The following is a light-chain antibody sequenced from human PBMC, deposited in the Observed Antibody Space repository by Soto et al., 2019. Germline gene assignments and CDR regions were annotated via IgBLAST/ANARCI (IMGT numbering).Light chain of an antibody. Sequence: QSVLTQPPSASGTPGQRVTISCSGSSSNIGNNYVYWYQQLPGTAPKLLIYSNNHRPSGVPDRFSGSKSGMSASLAISWPQSEDEDAYYCAAWDGSINGYNYVFGTGTKVTVL. J-gene: IGLJ1*01. CDR2: SNN. CDR1: SSNIGNNY. V-gene: IGLV1-44*01. CDR3: AAWDGSINGYNYV.